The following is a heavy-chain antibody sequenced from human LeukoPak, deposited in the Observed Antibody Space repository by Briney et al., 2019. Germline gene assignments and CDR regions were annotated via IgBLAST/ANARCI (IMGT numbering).Heavy chain of an antibody. CDR1: GGSFSGYY. Sequence: MSSETLSLTCAVYGGSFSGYYWSWIRQPPGKGLEWIGEINHSGSTNYNPSLKSRVTISVDTSKNQFSLKLSSVTAADTAVYYCARDIDYYDSSGLDPWGQGTLVTVSS. D-gene: IGHD3-22*01. J-gene: IGHJ5*02. CDR2: INHSGST. CDR3: ARDIDYYDSSGLDP. V-gene: IGHV4-34*01.